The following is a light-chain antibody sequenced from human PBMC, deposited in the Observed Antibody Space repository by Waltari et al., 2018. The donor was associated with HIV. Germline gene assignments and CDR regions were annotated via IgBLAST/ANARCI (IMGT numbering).Light chain of an antibody. J-gene: IGLJ2*01. CDR1: SSHVGAYDY. V-gene: IGLV2-8*01. CDR3: SSYAGSKNRVV. Sequence: QSSLTQSPSASGSPRQAFTISCSGSSSHVGAYDYVACYQQYPAKAPQLIIYDIYKRPSGVPHRFSGSKSGNTASLTVSALQAEDEANYYCSSYAGSKNRVVFGGGTFLTVL. CDR2: DIY.